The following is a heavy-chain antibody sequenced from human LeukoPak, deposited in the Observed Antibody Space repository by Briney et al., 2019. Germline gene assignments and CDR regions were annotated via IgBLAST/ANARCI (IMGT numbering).Heavy chain of an antibody. CDR3: AREVAFDILTGYKSSFDY. CDR1: GGSISSSSYY. CDR2: IYYSGST. V-gene: IGHV4-39*02. J-gene: IGHJ4*02. Sequence: SETLSLTCTVSGGSISSSSYYWGWIRQPPGKGLEWIGSIYYSGSTYYNPSLKSRVTISVDTSKNQFSLKLSSVTAADTAVYYCAREVAFDILTGYKSSFDYWGQGTLVTVSS. D-gene: IGHD3-9*01.